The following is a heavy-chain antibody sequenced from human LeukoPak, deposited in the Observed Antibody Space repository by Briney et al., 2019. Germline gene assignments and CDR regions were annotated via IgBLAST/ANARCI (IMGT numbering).Heavy chain of an antibody. V-gene: IGHV4-59*01. CDR3: ASDLGYCSSTSCYRYYYGMDV. D-gene: IGHD2-2*01. Sequence: PSETLSLTCTVSGGSISSYYWSWIRQPPGKGLEWIGYIYYSGSTNYNPSLKSRVTISVDTSKNQFSLKLSSVTAADTAVYYCASDLGYCSSTSCYRYYYGMDVWGQGTTVTVSS. CDR1: GGSISSYY. J-gene: IGHJ6*02. CDR2: IYYSGST.